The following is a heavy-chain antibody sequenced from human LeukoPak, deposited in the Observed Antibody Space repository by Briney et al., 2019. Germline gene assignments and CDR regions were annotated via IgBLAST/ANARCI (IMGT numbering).Heavy chain of an antibody. J-gene: IGHJ4*02. V-gene: IGHV4-59*01. D-gene: IGHD3-22*01. CDR1: GGSISSYY. CDR3: ARDYYGSSAYFGF. CDR2: VYYSGST. Sequence: SETLSLTCTVSGGSISSYYWSWIRQPPGKGLEWIGYVYYSGSTNYNPSLKSRVTISVDTSKNQFSLQLTSVTAADTAMYYCARDYYGSSAYFGFWGQGTLVSVSS.